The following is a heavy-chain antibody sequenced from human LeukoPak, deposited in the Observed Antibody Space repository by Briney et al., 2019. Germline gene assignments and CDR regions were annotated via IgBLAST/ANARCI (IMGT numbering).Heavy chain of an antibody. J-gene: IGHJ4*02. CDR1: TDSTTSNW. V-gene: IGHV4-4*02. CDR3: AKEIVGAPTPGAY. CDR2: VHKSGST. Sequence: SETLSLTCAVSTDSTTSNWWSWVRQPPGKGLEWIGEVHKSGSTNYYPSLQSRVTISIDKSKNQIALELTSVTAADTAVYYCAKEIVGAPTPGAYWGQGILVTVSS. D-gene: IGHD1-26*01.